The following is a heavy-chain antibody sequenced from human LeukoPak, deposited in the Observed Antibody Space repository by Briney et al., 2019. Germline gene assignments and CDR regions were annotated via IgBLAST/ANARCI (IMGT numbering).Heavy chain of an antibody. CDR3: ARQYPYSSSWSPDTFDI. D-gene: IGHD6-13*01. Sequence: GGSLRLSCAASGLSFSNYNMNWVRQAPGKGLEWVSSISSSSVYIDYADSVKGRFTISRANAKNSLYLQMNSLRAEDTAVYYCARQYPYSSSWSPDTFDIWGQGTMVTVSS. CDR2: ISSSSVYI. J-gene: IGHJ3*02. V-gene: IGHV3-21*01. CDR1: GLSFSNYN.